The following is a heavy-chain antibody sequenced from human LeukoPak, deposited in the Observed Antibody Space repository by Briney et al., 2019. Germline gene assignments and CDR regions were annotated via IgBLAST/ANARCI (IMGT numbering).Heavy chain of an antibody. V-gene: IGHV4-59*08. J-gene: IGHJ4*02. Sequence: SETLSLTCTVSGVSIDISYWSWIRQPPGKGLEWIGFIYYGGSINYNPSLKSRVTISVDSSKTQVTLKLSSVTAADTAVYYCARGNDYWGQGTLVTVSS. CDR3: ARGNDY. CDR1: GVSIDISY. CDR2: IYYGGSI.